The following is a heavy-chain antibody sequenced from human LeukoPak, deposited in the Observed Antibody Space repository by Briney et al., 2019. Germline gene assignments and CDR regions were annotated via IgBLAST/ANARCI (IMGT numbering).Heavy chain of an antibody. CDR3: ARNPLSLRGVDS. CDR1: GYSFTNYY. CDR2: INPSGGST. Sequence: ASVKLSCTASGYSFTNYYMNWVRQAPGQGLEWMGMINPSGGSTRYAQKFQGRVNMTRGTSTSTVYMELSSLRSEDTAVFYCARNPLSLRGVDSWGQGTLVTVSS. D-gene: IGHD3-16*01. J-gene: IGHJ4*02. V-gene: IGHV1-46*01.